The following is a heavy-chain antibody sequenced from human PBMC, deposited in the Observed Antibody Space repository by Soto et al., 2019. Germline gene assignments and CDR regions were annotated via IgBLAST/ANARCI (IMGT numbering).Heavy chain of an antibody. CDR3: AREIYYDSSYYYVMDV. V-gene: IGHV3-30-3*01. D-gene: IGHD3-16*01. Sequence: SLRLSCAASGFTFSSYAMHWVRQAPGKGLEWVAVISYDGSNKYYADSVKGRFTISRDNSKNTLYLQMNSLRAEDTAVYYCAREIYYDSSYYYVMDVWGQGTTVTVSS. CDR1: GFTFSSYA. J-gene: IGHJ6*02. CDR2: ISYDGSNK.